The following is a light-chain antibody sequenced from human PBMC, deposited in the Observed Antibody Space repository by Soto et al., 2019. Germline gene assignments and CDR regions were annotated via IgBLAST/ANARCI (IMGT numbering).Light chain of an antibody. CDR2: AAS. Sequence: DIQLIQSPSSLSASVGDRVTITCRANDKMSRYLNWYQQKPGKAPKLLIYAASNLQSGVPSRFSGSGSGADFILTISSLQHEDSATYYFQQSYSTPRTFGQGTKVEVK. CDR1: DKMSRY. J-gene: IGKJ1*01. CDR3: QQSYSTPRT. V-gene: IGKV1-39*01.